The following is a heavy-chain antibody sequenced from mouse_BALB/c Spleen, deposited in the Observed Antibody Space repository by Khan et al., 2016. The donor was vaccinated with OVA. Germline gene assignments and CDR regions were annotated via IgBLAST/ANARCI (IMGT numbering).Heavy chain of an antibody. CDR1: GYSITSEYA. Sequence: VQLKESGPGLVKPSLSLSLTCTVTGYSITSEYAWNWIRQFPGNKLEWMGYINYSGNTRFNPSLKSRASITRDTSKNQCFLQLNSVTTEDTATYYCARKDYYDYDPFPYWGQGTLVTVSA. CDR2: INYSGNT. J-gene: IGHJ3*01. D-gene: IGHD2-4*01. V-gene: IGHV3-2*02. CDR3: ARKDYYDYDPFPY.